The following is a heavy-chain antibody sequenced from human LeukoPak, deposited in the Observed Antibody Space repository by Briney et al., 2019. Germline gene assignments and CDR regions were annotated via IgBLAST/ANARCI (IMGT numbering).Heavy chain of an antibody. Sequence: GGSLRLSCAASGFTFSSYHMHWVRQATGKGLEWVSAIGTAGDTYYPGSVKGRFTISRENAKNSLYFQMNSLRAGDTAVYYCARVDTADDYYGMDVWGQGTTVTVSS. J-gene: IGHJ6*02. CDR2: IGTAGDT. D-gene: IGHD5-18*01. CDR3: ARVDTADDYYGMDV. V-gene: IGHV3-13*01. CDR1: GFTFSSYH.